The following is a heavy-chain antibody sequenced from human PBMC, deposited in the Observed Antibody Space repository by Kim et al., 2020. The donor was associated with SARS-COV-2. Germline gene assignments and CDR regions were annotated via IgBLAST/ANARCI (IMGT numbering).Heavy chain of an antibody. CDR2: IYPGDSDT. V-gene: IGHV5-51*01. D-gene: IGHD2-21*01. J-gene: IGHJ3*01. CDR1: GFRFTDYW. Sequence: GESLKISCKGSGFRFTDYWIGWVRQKPGKGLECMGIIYPGDSDTRYTPSIEGQVTISVDESANTAYLQWSSLRASDIGIYYCARLDVIASDVEPSEAFDVWGQGAFVSVSS. CDR3: ARLDVIASDVEPSEAFDV.